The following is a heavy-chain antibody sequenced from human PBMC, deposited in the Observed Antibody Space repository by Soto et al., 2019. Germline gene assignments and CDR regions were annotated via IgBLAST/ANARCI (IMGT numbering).Heavy chain of an antibody. D-gene: IGHD3-16*02. CDR1: GFSLSPSGVG. CDR3: AHRTDSLYDYIWGSYRNDAFDI. Sequence: QITLKESGPTLVNPTQPLTLTCTFSGFSLSPSGVGVGWIRQPPGKALEWLALIYWDDDKGYSPSLKSRLTITKDTSKNQVVLTMTNHDHVDTATYYCAHRTDSLYDYIWGSYRNDAFDIWGQGTMVTVSS. V-gene: IGHV2-5*02. CDR2: IYWDDDK. J-gene: IGHJ3*02.